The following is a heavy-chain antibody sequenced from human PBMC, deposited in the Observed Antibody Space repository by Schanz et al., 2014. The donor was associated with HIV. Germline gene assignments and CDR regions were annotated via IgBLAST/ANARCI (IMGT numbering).Heavy chain of an antibody. J-gene: IGHJ4*02. CDR2: IIPVFGTA. CDR1: GGTFNNYA. Sequence: QVQLVQSGAAVRKPGSSVTVSCTTSGGTFNNYALNWVRQAPGQGLEWMGGIIPVFGTANYAQKFQGRVTINADQSTTTVYMYLSSLRSDDTAVYYCARSRYGDHPYYFDLWGQGTPVAVS. CDR3: ARSRYGDHPYYFDL. D-gene: IGHD2-21*02. V-gene: IGHV1-69*01.